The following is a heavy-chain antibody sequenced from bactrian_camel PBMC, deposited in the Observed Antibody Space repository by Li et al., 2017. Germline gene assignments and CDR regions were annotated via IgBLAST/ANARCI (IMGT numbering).Heavy chain of an antibody. V-gene: IGHV3S53*01. Sequence: HVQLVESGGGSVEAGGSLRLSCEVIGLVDSPRCMGWFRQATGEERERVATIYSVGYTTYGDAVRGRFTISKDNTKNTVDLQMNNLKPEDTAMYYCAVATDCRWTGYPYWTPAPDNMGQGTQVTVS. CDR1: GLVDSPRC. CDR2: IYSVGYT. J-gene: IGHJ4*01. D-gene: IGHD1*01.